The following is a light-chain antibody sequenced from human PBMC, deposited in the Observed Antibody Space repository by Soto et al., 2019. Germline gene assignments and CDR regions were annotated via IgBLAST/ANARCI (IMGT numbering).Light chain of an antibody. Sequence: ENVLTQSPGTLSLSPGERATLSCRASQSVINNYLGWYQQKPGQAPRLIIYGASRRATGITDRFSGSGSGXXXXXTXXXLXPXDFAVYYCQQYGNSPWTFGQGTKVEIK. J-gene: IGKJ1*01. V-gene: IGKV3-20*01. CDR1: QSVINNY. CDR3: QQYGNSPWT. CDR2: GAS.